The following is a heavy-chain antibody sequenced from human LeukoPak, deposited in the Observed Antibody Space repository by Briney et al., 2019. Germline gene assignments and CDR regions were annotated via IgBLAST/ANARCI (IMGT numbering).Heavy chain of an antibody. J-gene: IGHJ4*02. D-gene: IGHD4-17*01. Sequence: PSQTLSLTCTVSGRSISIGSYYWSWIRQPAGKGLEWIGRNYTSGSTNYNPSLKSRVTISVDTSKNQFSLKLSSVTAADTAVYYCARGSDYGDYVPYYFDYWGQGTLVTVSS. CDR2: NYTSGST. V-gene: IGHV4-61*02. CDR1: GRSISIGSYY. CDR3: ARGSDYGDYVPYYFDY.